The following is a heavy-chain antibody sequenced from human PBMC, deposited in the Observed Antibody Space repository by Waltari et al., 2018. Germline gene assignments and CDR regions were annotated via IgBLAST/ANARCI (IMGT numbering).Heavy chain of an antibody. D-gene: IGHD5-12*01. CDR2: VSYSGTT. J-gene: IGHJ3*01. V-gene: IGHV4-39*01. Sequence: QLQLQESGPRLVRPSETLSLICRVSGVSITSNRHYWAWIRQSPGQGLEWVGTVSYSGTTYSSPYLKSRVSVSRDTSKNQVSLILGSVTAADMAVYYCATYIGASVGTAAFDVWGQGTMVTVSS. CDR1: GVSITSNRHY. CDR3: ATYIGASVGTAAFDV.